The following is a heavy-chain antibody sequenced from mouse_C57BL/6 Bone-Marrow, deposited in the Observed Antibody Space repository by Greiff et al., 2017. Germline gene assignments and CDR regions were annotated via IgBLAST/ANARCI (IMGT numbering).Heavy chain of an antibody. J-gene: IGHJ3*01. CDR3: ARHNDGYSY. D-gene: IGHD2-3*01. Sequence: DVQLVESGGGLVKPGGSLKLSCAASGFTFSSYTMSWVRQTPEKRLEWVATISGGGGNTYYPDSVKGRFTISRDNAKNTLYLQMSSLRSEDTALYYCARHNDGYSYWGQGTLVTVSA. V-gene: IGHV5-9*01. CDR2: ISGGGGNT. CDR1: GFTFSSYT.